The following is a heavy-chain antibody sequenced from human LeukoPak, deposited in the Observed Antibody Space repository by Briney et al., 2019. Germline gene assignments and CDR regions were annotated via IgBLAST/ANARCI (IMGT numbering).Heavy chain of an antibody. CDR1: GYTFTGYY. J-gene: IGHJ4*02. V-gene: IGHV1-2*02. CDR3: ARERGDWNYVVDY. Sequence: ASVKVSCKASGYTFTGYYMHWVRQAPGQGLEWMGWINPNSGGTNYAQKFQGRVTMTRDTSISTAYMELSRLRSDDTAVHYCARERGDWNYVVDYWGQGTLVTVSS. CDR2: INPNSGGT. D-gene: IGHD1-7*01.